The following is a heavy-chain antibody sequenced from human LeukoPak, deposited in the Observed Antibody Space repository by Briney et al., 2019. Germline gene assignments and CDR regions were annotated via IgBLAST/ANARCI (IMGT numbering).Heavy chain of an antibody. CDR1: GYSFTNYW. CDR3: ARPQGYSGYDLFDY. CDR2: IDPSDSYT. J-gene: IGHJ4*02. V-gene: IGHV5-10-1*01. D-gene: IGHD5-12*01. Sequence: GESLKISCQGSGYSFTNYWIGWVRQMPGKGLEWMGRIDPSDSYTNYSPSFQGHVTISADKSISTAYLQWSSLKASDTAMYYCARPQGYSGYDLFDYWGQGTLVTVSS.